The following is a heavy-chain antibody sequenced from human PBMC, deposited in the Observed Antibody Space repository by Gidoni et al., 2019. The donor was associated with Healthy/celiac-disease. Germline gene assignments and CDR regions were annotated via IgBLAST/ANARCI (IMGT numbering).Heavy chain of an antibody. Sequence: EVQLVESGGGLVKPGGSLRLSCAASGFTSSNAWMNWVRQAPGKGLEWVGRIKSKTDGGTTDYAAPVKGRFTISRDDSKNTLYLQMNSLKTEDTAVYYCTTDYGGNSEAPDNFDYWGQGTLVTVSS. CDR3: TTDYGGNSEAPDNFDY. CDR1: GFTSSNAW. J-gene: IGHJ4*02. D-gene: IGHD4-17*01. V-gene: IGHV3-15*07. CDR2: IKSKTDGGTT.